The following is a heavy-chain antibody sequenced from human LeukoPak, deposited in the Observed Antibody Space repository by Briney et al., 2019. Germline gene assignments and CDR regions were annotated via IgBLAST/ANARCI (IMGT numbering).Heavy chain of an antibody. Sequence: PGGSLRLSCGASGFTFSSYSMNWVRQAPGKGLEWVSSISSSSSYIYYADSVKGRLTISRDNAKNSLYLQMNSLRAEDTAVYYCARDSAGTHYYYYMDVWGKGTTVTVSS. CDR3: ARDSAGTHYYYYMDV. D-gene: IGHD6-13*01. CDR2: ISSSSSYI. CDR1: GFTFSSYS. J-gene: IGHJ6*03. V-gene: IGHV3-21*01.